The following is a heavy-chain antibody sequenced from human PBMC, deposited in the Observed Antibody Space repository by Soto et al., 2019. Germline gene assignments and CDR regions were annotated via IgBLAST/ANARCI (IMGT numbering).Heavy chain of an antibody. CDR3: ARSGSGSGWL. CDR2: IYYSGTT. J-gene: IGHJ4*02. D-gene: IGHD6-19*01. CDR1: GGSISSYY. V-gene: IGHV4-59*01. Sequence: SETRSLSCTVSGGSISSYYWSWIRQPPGKGLEWIGYIYYSGTTKYNPSLKSRVTISVDTSKSQFSLKLSSVTAADTAVYYCARSGSGSGWLGGQGTLVTVSS.